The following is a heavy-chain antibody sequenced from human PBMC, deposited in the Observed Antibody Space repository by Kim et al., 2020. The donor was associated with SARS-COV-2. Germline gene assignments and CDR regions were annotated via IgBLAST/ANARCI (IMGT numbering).Heavy chain of an antibody. J-gene: IGHJ4*02. CDR3: ASGDRSGSYAPYFDY. D-gene: IGHD1-26*01. Sequence: QKFQGRVTITADKSTSTAYMELSSLRSEDTAVYYCASGDRSGSYAPYFDYWGQGTLVTVSS. V-gene: IGHV1-69*02.